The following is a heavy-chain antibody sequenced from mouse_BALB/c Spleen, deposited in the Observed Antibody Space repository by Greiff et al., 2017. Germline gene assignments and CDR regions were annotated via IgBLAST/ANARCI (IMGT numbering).Heavy chain of an antibody. CDR3: ARSDDYGYYAMDY. V-gene: IGHV5-17*02. Sequence: EVKLVESGGGLVQPGGSRKLSCAASGFTFSSFGMHWVRQAPEKGLEWVAYISSGSSTIYYADTVKGRFTISRDNPKNTLFLQMTSLRSEDTAMYYCARSDDYGYYAMDYWGQGTSVTVSS. J-gene: IGHJ4*01. CDR1: GFTFSSFG. D-gene: IGHD2-4*01. CDR2: ISSGSSTI.